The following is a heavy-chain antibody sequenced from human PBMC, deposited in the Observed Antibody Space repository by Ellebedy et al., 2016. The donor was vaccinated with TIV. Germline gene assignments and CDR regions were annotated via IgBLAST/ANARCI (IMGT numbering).Heavy chain of an antibody. CDR3: TRDRRSYGYDL. V-gene: IGHV1-18*01. CDR2: MNTYNGNT. Sequence: AASVKVSCKASGYTFTSYGLSWVRQPPGQGLEWMGWMNTYNGNTKYAQKVQGRVTMATDTSTSTAYMELSSLRSDDTAVYYCTRDRRSYGYDLWGQGTLVTVSS. J-gene: IGHJ5*02. CDR1: GYTFTSYG. D-gene: IGHD5-18*01.